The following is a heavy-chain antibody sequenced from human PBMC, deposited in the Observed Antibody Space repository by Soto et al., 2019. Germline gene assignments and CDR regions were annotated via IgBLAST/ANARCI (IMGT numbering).Heavy chain of an antibody. D-gene: IGHD1-7*01. V-gene: IGHV4-31*03. Sequence: QVQLQESGPGLVKPSQTLSLTCTVSGGSISSGGYYWSWIRQHPGKGLEWIGYIYYSGSTYCNPSLKGRVTISVDTSKNQFSLKLSSVTAADTAVYYCARGWGWNYSYYFDYWGQGTLVTVSS. J-gene: IGHJ4*02. CDR3: ARGWGWNYSYYFDY. CDR2: IYYSGST. CDR1: GGSISSGGYY.